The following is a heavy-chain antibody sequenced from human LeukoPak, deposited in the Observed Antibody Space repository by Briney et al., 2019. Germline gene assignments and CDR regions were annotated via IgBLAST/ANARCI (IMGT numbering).Heavy chain of an antibody. CDR2: INHSGST. D-gene: IGHD3-10*01. Sequence: PSETLSLTCAVYGGSFSGYYWSWIRQPPGKGLEWIGEINHSGSTNYNPSLKSRVTISVDTSKNQFSLKLSSVTAADTAVYYCARPADYMVRGQFDYWGQETLVTVSS. CDR3: ARPADYMVRGQFDY. V-gene: IGHV4-34*01. CDR1: GGSFSGYY. J-gene: IGHJ4*02.